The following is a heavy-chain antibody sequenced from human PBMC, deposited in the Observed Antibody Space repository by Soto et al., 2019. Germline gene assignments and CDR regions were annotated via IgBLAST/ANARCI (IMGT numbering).Heavy chain of an antibody. J-gene: IGHJ5*02. V-gene: IGHV5-51*01. CDR1: GYSLTSYW. Sequence: PGESVKIACKGAGYSLTSYWIAWVPKMPWKGLEYMGIIYPADSDTGYSPSFQVQVTTSADNPLSTAYLHSSSLQPTYPAPPSPARHGVYGDYSSNYFDPWGQGTLVTVCS. D-gene: IGHD4-17*01. CDR2: IYPADSDT. CDR3: ARHGVYGDYSSNYFDP.